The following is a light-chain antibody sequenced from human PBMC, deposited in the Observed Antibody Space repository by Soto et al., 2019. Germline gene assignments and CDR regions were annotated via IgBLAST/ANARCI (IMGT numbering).Light chain of an antibody. CDR3: EHYNTYSRT. Sequence: QTASSLTGSVGGRVTITCKASQSISGWLAWYQQKPGKAPHLLIYKASSLESGVPSRFSGSGSGTESTLASSSLQPDDSASYSYEHYNTYSRTFGEGTKVDIK. J-gene: IGKJ1*01. V-gene: IGKV1-5*03. CDR1: QSISGW. CDR2: KAS.